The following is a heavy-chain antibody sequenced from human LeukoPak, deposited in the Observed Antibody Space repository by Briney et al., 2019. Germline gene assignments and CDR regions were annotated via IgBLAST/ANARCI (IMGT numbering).Heavy chain of an antibody. D-gene: IGHD6-13*01. CDR3: AREAAAGTVGNWFDP. J-gene: IGHJ5*02. CDR2: IIPIFGTA. V-gene: IGHV1-69*06. CDR1: GGTFSSYA. Sequence: SVKVSCKASGGTFSSYAISWVRQAPGQGLEWMGGIIPIFGTANYAQKFQGRVTITADKSTSTAYMELSSLRSEDTAVYYCAREAAAGTVGNWFDPWGQGTLVTVSS.